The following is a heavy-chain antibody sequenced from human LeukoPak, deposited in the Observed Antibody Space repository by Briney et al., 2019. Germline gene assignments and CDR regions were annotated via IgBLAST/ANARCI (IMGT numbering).Heavy chain of an antibody. CDR2: IYYSGST. Sequence: SETLSLTCTVSGGSISSYYWSWIRQPPGKGLEWIGYIYYSGSTNYNPSLKSRVTISVDTSKNQFSLKLSSVTAADTAVYYCARGPSRAISSSWSLFWFDPWGQGTLVTVPS. D-gene: IGHD6-13*01. V-gene: IGHV4-59*01. CDR3: ARGPSRAISSSWSLFWFDP. CDR1: GGSISSYY. J-gene: IGHJ5*02.